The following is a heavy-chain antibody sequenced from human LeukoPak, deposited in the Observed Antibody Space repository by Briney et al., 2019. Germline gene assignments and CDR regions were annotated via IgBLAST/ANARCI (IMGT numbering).Heavy chain of an antibody. CDR3: ARGRYYDSSGFDWVDP. J-gene: IGHJ5*02. CDR2: INPNSGGT. CDR1: GYNFNGNY. V-gene: IGHV1-2*02. D-gene: IGHD3-22*01. Sequence: GASVKVSCKASGYNFNGNYMHWVRQAPGQGPEWMGWINPNSGGTNYAQKFQGRVTMTRDTSISTTYMELSSLRSDDTAMYYCARGRYYDSSGFDWVDPWGQGTLVTVSS.